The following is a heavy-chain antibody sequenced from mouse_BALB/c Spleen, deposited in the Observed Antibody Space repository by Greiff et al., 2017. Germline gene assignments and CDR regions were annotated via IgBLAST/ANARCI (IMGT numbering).Heavy chain of an antibody. J-gene: IGHJ1*01. Sequence: QVQLQQSGPGLVAPSQSLSITCTVSGFSLPSYGVSWVRQPPGKGLEWLGVIWGDGSTNYHSALISRLSISTDNSKSQVFLKLNSLQTDGTATYYCAKSGYRDGYCDVWGAGATVTVSS. CDR1: GFSLPSYG. CDR2: IWGDGST. D-gene: IGHD2-14*01. V-gene: IGHV2-3*01. CDR3: AKSGYRDGYCDV.